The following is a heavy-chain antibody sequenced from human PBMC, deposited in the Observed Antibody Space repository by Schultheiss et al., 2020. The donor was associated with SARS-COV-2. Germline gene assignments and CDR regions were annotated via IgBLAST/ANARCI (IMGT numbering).Heavy chain of an antibody. J-gene: IGHJ4*02. V-gene: IGHV4-61*02. CDR2: IYTSGST. Sequence: SETLSLTCTVSGGSISSGYYWGWIRQPAGKGLEWIGRIYTSGSTNYNPSLKSRVTISVDTSKNQFSLKLSSVTAADTAVYYCARVYSSGWWGFDYWGQGTLVTVSS. CDR1: GGSISSGYY. CDR3: ARVYSSGWWGFDY. D-gene: IGHD6-19*01.